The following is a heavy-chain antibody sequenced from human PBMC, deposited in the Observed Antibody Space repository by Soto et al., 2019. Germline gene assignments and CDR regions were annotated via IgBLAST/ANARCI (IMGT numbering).Heavy chain of an antibody. CDR2: ITWNSGDK. CDR1: GFTFDDDA. D-gene: IGHD6-6*01. CDR3: ARSRGLAGRPLDL. J-gene: IGHJ5*02. V-gene: IGHV3-9*01. Sequence: PGGSLRLSCAASGFTFDDDAMHWVRQAPGKGLEWVSGITWNSGDKTYTGSVKGRFSISRDNAENSLYLHMNSLRPEDTAFYYCARSRGLAGRPLDLWGQGTLVTVSS.